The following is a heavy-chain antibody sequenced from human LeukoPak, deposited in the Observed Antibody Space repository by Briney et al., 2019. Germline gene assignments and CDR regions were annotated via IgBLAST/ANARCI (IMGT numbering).Heavy chain of an antibody. Sequence: PGGPLRLSCAASGFSFSIYSMNWVRQAPGKWLEWVSSISSSSSYIYYADSVKGRFTISRDNAKNSLYLQMDSLRAEDTAVYYCARAYYGSGNSHFDSWGRGTLVTVSS. CDR3: ARAYYGSGNSHFDS. V-gene: IGHV3-21*01. CDR1: GFSFSIYS. CDR2: ISSSSSYI. J-gene: IGHJ4*02. D-gene: IGHD3-10*01.